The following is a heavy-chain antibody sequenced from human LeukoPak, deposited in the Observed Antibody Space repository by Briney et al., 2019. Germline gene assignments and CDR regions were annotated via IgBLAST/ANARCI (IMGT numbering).Heavy chain of an antibody. CDR2: INPNSGGT. V-gene: IGHV1-2*02. Sequence: GASVKVSCKASGYTFTGYYMHWVRQAPGQGLEWMGWINPNSGGTNYAQKFQGRVTMTRDTSISTAYMELSRLRSDETAVYYCARESYYDSSGYPNWFDPWGQGTLVTVSS. CDR3: ARESYYDSSGYPNWFDP. J-gene: IGHJ5*02. CDR1: GYTFTGYY. D-gene: IGHD3-22*01.